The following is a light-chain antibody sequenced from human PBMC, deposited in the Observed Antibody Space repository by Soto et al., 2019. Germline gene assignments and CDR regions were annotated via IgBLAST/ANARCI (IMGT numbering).Light chain of an antibody. V-gene: IGKV1-17*02. CDR2: SAS. Sequence: EIQIPQSPSSLSASVRDRVTISCQASQGIRNDLAWYKQKXGKAPEXXSYSASSLQTGAPSRFSGSGSGTDFTLTISNLQPEDFATYYCQQYDSYPFTFGPGTKVDI. CDR1: QGIRND. J-gene: IGKJ3*01. CDR3: QQYDSYPFT.